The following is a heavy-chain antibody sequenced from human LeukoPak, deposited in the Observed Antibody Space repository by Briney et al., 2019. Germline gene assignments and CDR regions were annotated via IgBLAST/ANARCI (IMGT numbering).Heavy chain of an antibody. V-gene: IGHV3-66*02. J-gene: IGHJ2*01. CDR1: GFTVSSNF. CDR3: ARDGCRSTSCPDWYFDL. CDR2: IYSDGIT. Sequence: GGSLRLSCAASGFTVSSNFMSWVRQAPGKGLGWVSVIYSDGITYYADSVKGRFTISRDNSKNTLYLQMNSLRVEDTAVYYCARDGCRSTSCPDWYFDLWGRGSLVTVSS. D-gene: IGHD2-2*01.